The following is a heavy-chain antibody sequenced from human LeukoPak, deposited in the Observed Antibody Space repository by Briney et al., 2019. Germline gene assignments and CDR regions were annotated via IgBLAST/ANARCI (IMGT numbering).Heavy chain of an antibody. Sequence: ASVKVSCKASGSTFSSYAISWVRQAPGQGLEWMGGIIPIFGTANYAQKFQGRVTITADESTSTAYMELSSLRSEDTAVYYCARDCSSTSCYTSWNLFDYWGQGTLVTVSS. CDR1: GSTFSSYA. V-gene: IGHV1-69*01. D-gene: IGHD2-2*02. CDR3: ARDCSSTSCYTSWNLFDY. CDR2: IIPIFGTA. J-gene: IGHJ4*02.